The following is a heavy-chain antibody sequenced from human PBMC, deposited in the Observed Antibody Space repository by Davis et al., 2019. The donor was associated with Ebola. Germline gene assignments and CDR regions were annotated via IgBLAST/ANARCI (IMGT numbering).Heavy chain of an antibody. CDR2: IENDGSKK. D-gene: IGHD2/OR15-2a*01. CDR1: KFTLSSYW. J-gene: IGHJ5*01. V-gene: IGHV3-7*01. Sequence: GESLKISCAASKFTLSSYWMSWVRQAPGKGLEWVTTIENDGSKKYYMDSVKGRFTISRDYAKNSLFLQMNSLRADDTAVYYCARDPLIIGDATTDSWGQGTLVTVSS. CDR3: ARDPLIIGDATTDS.